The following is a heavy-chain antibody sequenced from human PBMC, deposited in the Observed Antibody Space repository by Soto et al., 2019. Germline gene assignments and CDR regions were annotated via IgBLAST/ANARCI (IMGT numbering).Heavy chain of an antibody. CDR2: ISYDGSNK. V-gene: IGHV3-30*18. D-gene: IGHD3-3*01. CDR3: AKSPAPFLEWLLFDAFDI. J-gene: IGHJ3*02. Sequence: PGGSLRLSCAASGFTFSSYGMHWVRQAPGKGLEWVAVISYDGSNKYYADSVKGRFTISRDNSKNTLYLQMNSLRAEDTAVYYCAKSPAPFLEWLLFDAFDIWGQGTMVTVSS. CDR1: GFTFSSYG.